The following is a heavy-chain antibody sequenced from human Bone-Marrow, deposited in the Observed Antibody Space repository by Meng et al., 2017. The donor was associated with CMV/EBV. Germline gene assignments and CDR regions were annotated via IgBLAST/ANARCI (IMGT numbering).Heavy chain of an antibody. J-gene: IGHJ6*02. CDR1: GFTFGDYA. D-gene: IGHD3-3*01. Sequence: GESLKISCTASGFTFGDYAMSWVRQAPGKGLEWVGFIRSKAYGGTTEYAASVKGRFTISRDDSKSIAYLQMNSLKTEDTAVYYCTRAPLRGSGYYNYYYYGMDVWGQGTMVTVSS. CDR2: IRSKAYGGTT. V-gene: IGHV3-49*04. CDR3: TRAPLRGSGYYNYYYYGMDV.